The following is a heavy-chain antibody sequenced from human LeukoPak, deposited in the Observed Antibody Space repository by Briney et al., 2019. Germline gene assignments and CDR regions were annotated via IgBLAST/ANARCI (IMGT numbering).Heavy chain of an antibody. V-gene: IGHV3-7*01. CDR1: GLSFGAHA. CDR2: IKQDGSEK. Sequence: PGGSLRLSCAASGLSFGAHAMHWVRQAPGKGLEWVANIKQDGSEKFYVDSVKGRFTISRDNTKNSLYLQMNSLRAEDTAVYYCARGGTTSNYYYYGMDVWGQGTTVTVSS. D-gene: IGHD1-7*01. J-gene: IGHJ6*02. CDR3: ARGGTTSNYYYYGMDV.